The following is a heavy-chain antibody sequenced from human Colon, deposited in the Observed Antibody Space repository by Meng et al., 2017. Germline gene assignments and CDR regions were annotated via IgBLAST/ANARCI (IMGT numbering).Heavy chain of an antibody. D-gene: IGHD3-10*01. CDR1: GFTFSSYL. V-gene: IGHV3-7*01. CDR3: ARTAGTLDS. J-gene: IGHJ5*01. CDR2: INQDGSAK. Sequence: GESLKISCATSGFTFSSYLMTWVRQAPGKGLEWVSNINQDGSAKNYADSLKGRFLISRDNTKNSLYLEMSNLRTEDTAVYYCARTAGTLDSWGQGTLVTVSS.